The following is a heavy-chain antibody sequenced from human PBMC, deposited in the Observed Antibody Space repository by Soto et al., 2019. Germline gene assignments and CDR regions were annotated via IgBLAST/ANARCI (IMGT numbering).Heavy chain of an antibody. CDR1: GFPFSDYY. V-gene: IGHV3-11*05. Sequence: QVQLVESGGALVKPGGSLRLSCAASGFPFSDYYMSWIRQAPGKGLEWVSSIGGSSSYTNNADSVKGRFTISRDNAKNSLYLQMNSPRAEDTAVYYCARRRPTGYYNYWGQGTLVTVSA. CDR2: IGGSSSYT. D-gene: IGHD3-9*01. J-gene: IGHJ4*02. CDR3: ARRRPTGYYNY.